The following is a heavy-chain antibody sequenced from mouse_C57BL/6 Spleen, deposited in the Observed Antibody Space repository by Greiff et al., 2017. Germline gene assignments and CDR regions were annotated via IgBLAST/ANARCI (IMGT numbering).Heavy chain of an antibody. Sequence: QVQLQQPGAELVKPGASVKMSCKASGYTFTSYCITWVKQWPGHGLEWIGDIYPGSGRTNYNEKFKSKSTLTVDTSSSTAYMQLSSLTSEDSAVYYCARSGDCPWFAYWGQGTLVTVSA. CDR3: ARSGDCPWFAY. CDR1: GYTFTSYC. V-gene: IGHV1-55*01. J-gene: IGHJ3*01. CDR2: IYPGSGRT. D-gene: IGHD2-13*01.